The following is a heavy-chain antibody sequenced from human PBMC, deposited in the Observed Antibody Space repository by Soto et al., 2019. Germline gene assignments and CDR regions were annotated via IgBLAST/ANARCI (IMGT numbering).Heavy chain of an antibody. D-gene: IGHD4-4*01. J-gene: IGHJ5*02. CDR1: GYTFTGYY. CDR3: ARVTGNSGPVWFDP. Sequence: GASVKVSCKASGYTFTGYYMHWVRQAPGQGLEWMGWINPNSGGTNYAQKFQGWVTMTRDTSISTAYMELSRLRSEDTAVYYCARVTGNSGPVWFDPWGQGTLVTVSS. CDR2: INPNSGGT. V-gene: IGHV1-2*04.